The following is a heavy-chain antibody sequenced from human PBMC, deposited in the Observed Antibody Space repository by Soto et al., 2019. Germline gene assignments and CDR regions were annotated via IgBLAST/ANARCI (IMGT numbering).Heavy chain of an antibody. D-gene: IGHD6-6*01. V-gene: IGHV4-38-2*01. CDR1: GYSISSGYY. Sequence: KPSETLSLTCAVSGYSISSGYYWGWIRQPPGKGLEWIGSIYHSGSTYYNPSLKSRVTISVDTSKNQFSLKLSSVTAADTAVYYCARASIAAQLHDYWGQGTLVTVSS. CDR3: ARASIAAQLHDY. J-gene: IGHJ4*02. CDR2: IYHSGST.